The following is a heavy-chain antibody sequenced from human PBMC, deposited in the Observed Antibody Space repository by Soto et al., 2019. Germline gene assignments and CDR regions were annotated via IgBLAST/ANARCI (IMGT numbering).Heavy chain of an antibody. CDR1: GFTFDDYA. CDR3: AKARIYAFDI. J-gene: IGHJ3*02. Sequence: GGSLRLSCAASGFTFDDYAMHWVRQAPGKGLEWVSGISWNSGSIGYADSVKGRFTISRDNAKNSLYLQMNSLRAEDTALYYCAKARIYAFDIWGQGTMVTVSS. D-gene: IGHD2-21*01. CDR2: ISWNSGSI. V-gene: IGHV3-9*01.